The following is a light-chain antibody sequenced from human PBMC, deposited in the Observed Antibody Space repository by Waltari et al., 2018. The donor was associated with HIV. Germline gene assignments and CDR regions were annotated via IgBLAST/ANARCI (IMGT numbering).Light chain of an antibody. CDR1: RSILHSSDNRNY. CDR3: QQYFRIPPT. CDR2: WAS. Sequence: VMTQSPDSLPVPLGERATINCTPSRSILHSSDNRNYLAWYQQKPRQPPKLLISWASTRESGVPDRFSGSGSGTAFTLTITRLQAEDVAVYHCQQYFRIPPTFGGGTKVEIK. V-gene: IGKV4-1*01. J-gene: IGKJ4*01.